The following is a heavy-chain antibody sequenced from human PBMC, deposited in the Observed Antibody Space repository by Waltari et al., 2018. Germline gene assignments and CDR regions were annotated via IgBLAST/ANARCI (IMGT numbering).Heavy chain of an antibody. CDR2: IYYSGST. Sequence: QVQLQESGPGLVKPSETLSLTCTVSGGSISSYYWSWIRQPPGKGLEWIGYIYYSGSTNYNPSLKSRVTISVDTSKNQFSLKLSSVTAADTAVYYCARDGSIAASWFDPWGQGTLVTVSS. D-gene: IGHD6-6*01. CDR1: GGSISSYY. V-gene: IGHV4-59*01. J-gene: IGHJ5*02. CDR3: ARDGSIAASWFDP.